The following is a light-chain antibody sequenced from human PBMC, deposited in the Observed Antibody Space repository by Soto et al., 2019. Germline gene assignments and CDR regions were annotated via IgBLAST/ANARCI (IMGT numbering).Light chain of an antibody. CDR3: QKHNSAPFT. J-gene: IGKJ3*01. CDR2: AAS. CDR1: QGISNY. V-gene: IGKV1-27*01. Sequence: DLQMTQSPSSLSASVGDRVTITCRASQGISNYLAWYQQKPGKVPKLLIYAASTLQLGVPARFSGSGSGTDFTLTISSLQHEDVATYYCQKHNSAPFTFGPGTKVDIK.